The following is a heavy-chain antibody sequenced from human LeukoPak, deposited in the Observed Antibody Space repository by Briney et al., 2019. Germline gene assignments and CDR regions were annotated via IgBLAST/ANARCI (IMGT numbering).Heavy chain of an antibody. Sequence: SETLSLTCGVSGYSTSRGYYWAWIRQPPGKGLEWIGTIYHIGSTYYTPSLGSRVTISVDTSKNEFSLNLKSVTAADTAVYYCARAGWIITSGIDYWGQGALVTVSS. CDR1: GYSTSRGYY. J-gene: IGHJ4*02. CDR3: ARAGWIITSGIDY. CDR2: IYHIGST. V-gene: IGHV4-38-2*01. D-gene: IGHD3-10*01.